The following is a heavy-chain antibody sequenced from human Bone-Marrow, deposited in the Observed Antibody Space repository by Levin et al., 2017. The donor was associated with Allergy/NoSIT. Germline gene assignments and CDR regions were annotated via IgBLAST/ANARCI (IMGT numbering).Heavy chain of an antibody. Sequence: TGGSLRLSCAASGFTFSSFWMYWVRQAPGKGLVYVSRIDNDGSGTTYADSVKGRFTISRDNAKNMLYVQMNSLRAEDTAVYYCARGGPNHAFDIWGQGTMVTVSS. CDR2: IDNDGSGT. D-gene: IGHD3-10*01. J-gene: IGHJ3*02. CDR3: ARGGPNHAFDI. CDR1: GFTFSSFW. V-gene: IGHV3-74*01.